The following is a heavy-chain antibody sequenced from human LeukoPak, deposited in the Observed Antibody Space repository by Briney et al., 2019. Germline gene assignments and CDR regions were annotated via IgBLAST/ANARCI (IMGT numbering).Heavy chain of an antibody. D-gene: IGHD2-15*01. V-gene: IGHV4-59*01. Sequence: SETLTLTCTVSGGSISSYYWSWIRQPPGKGLEWIGYIYYSGSTNYNPSLKGRVTISVDTSKNQFSLKLSSLTAADTAVYYCARGLIGYCSGGSCYRGNFDYWGQGAL. CDR1: GGSISSYY. CDR2: IYYSGST. CDR3: ARGLIGYCSGGSCYRGNFDY. J-gene: IGHJ4*03.